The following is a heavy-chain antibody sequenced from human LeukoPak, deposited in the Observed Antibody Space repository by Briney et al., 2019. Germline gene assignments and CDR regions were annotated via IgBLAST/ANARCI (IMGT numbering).Heavy chain of an antibody. V-gene: IGHV1-18*01. CDR2: IGTHNGNT. D-gene: IGHD6-19*01. CDR1: GYTFTSYG. Sequence: ASVTVSCTPSGYTFTSYGVGWVRQAPGQGLEWMGWIGTHNGNTNYAQKFQGRVIMTTDTSTSTAYMELMSLRSDDTAVFYCARDGSGGGGYFDYWGQGTLVIVSS. CDR3: ARDGSGGGGYFDY. J-gene: IGHJ4*02.